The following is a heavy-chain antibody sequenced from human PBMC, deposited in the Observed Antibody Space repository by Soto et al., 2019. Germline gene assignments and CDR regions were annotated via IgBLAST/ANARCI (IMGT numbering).Heavy chain of an antibody. CDR2: IYWDDDK. CDR3: SNGSMLATLRIQP. Sequence: QITLKDSGPTLVKPTQTLTLTCTFSGFSLSTSGVGVGWFRQPPGKTLEWLALIYWDDDKPYSPSLQTRRTITNDTSKNQVVLTVTTMDSVYTARYYCSNGSMLATLRIQPWGQGTLVTVSS. CDR1: GFSLSTSGVG. D-gene: IGHD5-12*01. J-gene: IGHJ5*02. V-gene: IGHV2-5*02.